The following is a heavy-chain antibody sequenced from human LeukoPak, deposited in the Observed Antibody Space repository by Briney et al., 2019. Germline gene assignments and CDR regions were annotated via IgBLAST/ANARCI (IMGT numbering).Heavy chain of an antibody. CDR3: ARQGGSSGWDLWYFDY. J-gene: IGHJ4*02. CDR1: GFTVSSNY. Sequence: GGSLRLSCAASGFTVSSNYMSWVRQAPGKGLEWVSVTYSNGRTYYADSVKGRFTTSRDNSKNTLYLQMNSLRAEDTAVYYCARQGGSSGWDLWYFDYWGQGTLVTVSS. CDR2: TYSNGRT. D-gene: IGHD6-19*01. V-gene: IGHV3-53*01.